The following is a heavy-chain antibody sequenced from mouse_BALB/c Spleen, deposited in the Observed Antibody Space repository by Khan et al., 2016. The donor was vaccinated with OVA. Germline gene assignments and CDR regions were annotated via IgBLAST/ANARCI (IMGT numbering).Heavy chain of an antibody. D-gene: IGHD2-2*01. V-gene: IGHV3-6*02. CDR2: ISYDGSN. CDR1: GYSITSGYY. CDR3: ARSVYGYDPAWFAY. Sequence: EVELVESGPGLVKPSQSLSLTCSVTGYSITSGYYCNWIRPFPGNKLEWMCYISYDGSNNYNPSLRNRISVTRETSKNQFFLKLNSVTTEDTATXYCARSVYGYDPAWFAYWGEGTLVTVSA. J-gene: IGHJ3*01.